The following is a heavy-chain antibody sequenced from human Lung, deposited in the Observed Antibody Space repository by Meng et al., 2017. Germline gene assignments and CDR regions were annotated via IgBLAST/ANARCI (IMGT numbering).Heavy chain of an antibody. CDR2: TAATDGGT. CDR3: ARGTRVSCTGVICYPFDF. D-gene: IGHD2-8*02. Sequence: EVQLLESGGGLVQPGGSLRLSCAASGFTFSNYAMSWVRQAPEKGLEWVSATAATDGGTYHAASVRGRFTISIDNSKNTLSLQMNSLRADDTAIYYCARGTRVSCTGVICYPFDFWGQGTLVTVSS. V-gene: IGHV3-23*01. CDR1: GFTFSNYA. J-gene: IGHJ4*02.